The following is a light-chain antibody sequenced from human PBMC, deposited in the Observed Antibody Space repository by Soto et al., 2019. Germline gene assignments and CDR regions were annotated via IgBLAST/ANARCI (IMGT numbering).Light chain of an antibody. CDR1: SSDVGGYNY. V-gene: IGLV2-8*01. CDR3: SSFAGGGNPVL. Sequence: QSVLTQPPSASGPLGQSVTISCTGTSSDVGGYNYVSWHQQHPGKAPKVMIYEVTKRPPGVPDRFSGSKSGNTASLTVSGLQAEDEADYYCSSFAGGGNPVLLGGGTKVTVL. CDR2: EVT. J-gene: IGLJ2*01.